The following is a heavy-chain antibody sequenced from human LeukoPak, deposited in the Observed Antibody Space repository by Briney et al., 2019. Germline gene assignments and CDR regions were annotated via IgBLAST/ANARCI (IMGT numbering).Heavy chain of an antibody. CDR2: TCRGSS. V-gene: IGHV6-1*01. CDR1: GDSVSGNIVA. D-gene: IGHD2-21*01. CDR3: VRGQYSAFDI. Sequence: SQTLSLTCAVSGDSVSGNIVAWNWIRQSPSRGLEWLGRTCRGSSYYAPSMKSRISISPDTSKNQFSLHLNSVTPEDTAVYFCVRGQYSAFDIWGQGTLVIVSS. J-gene: IGHJ3*02.